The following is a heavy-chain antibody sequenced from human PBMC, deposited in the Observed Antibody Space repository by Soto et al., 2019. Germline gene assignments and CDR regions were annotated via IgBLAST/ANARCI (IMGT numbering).Heavy chain of an antibody. CDR3: ARERPDGARLDP. J-gene: IGHJ5*02. D-gene: IGHD6-6*01. CDR2: IYYSGST. CDR1: GGSISSYY. Sequence: SETLSLTCTVSGGSISSYYWSWIRQPPGKGLEWIGYIYYSGSTYYNPSLKSRVNISVDTSKNQFSLKLSSVTAADTAVYYCARERPDGARLDPWGQGTLVTVSS. V-gene: IGHV4-59*12.